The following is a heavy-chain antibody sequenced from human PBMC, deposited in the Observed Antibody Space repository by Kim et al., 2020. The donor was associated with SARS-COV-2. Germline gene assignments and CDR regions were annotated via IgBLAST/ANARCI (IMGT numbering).Heavy chain of an antibody. V-gene: IGHV4-39*01. CDR1: GGSISSSSYY. CDR2: IYYSGST. CDR3: ARPPSPLLFQTID. J-gene: IGHJ4*02. Sequence: SETLSLTCTVSGGSISSSSYYWGWIRQPPGKGLEWIGSIYYSGSTYYNPSLKSRVTISVDTSKNQFSLKLSSVTAADTAVYYCARPPSPLLFQTIDWGQGTLVTVSS. D-gene: IGHD3-16*01.